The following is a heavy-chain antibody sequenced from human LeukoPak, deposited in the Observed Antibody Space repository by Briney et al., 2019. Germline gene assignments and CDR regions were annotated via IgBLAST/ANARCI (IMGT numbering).Heavy chain of an antibody. D-gene: IGHD2-15*01. CDR3: ARAQGYCSGGSCPCFDY. CDR1: GYTFTSYG. CDR2: ISAYNGNT. Sequence: ASVKVSCKASGYTFTSYGISWVRQAPGQGLEWMGWISAYNGNTNYAQKLQGRVTMTTDTSTSTAYMELRSLRSDDTAVYYCARAQGYCSGGSCPCFDYWGQGTLVTVSS. J-gene: IGHJ4*02. V-gene: IGHV1-18*01.